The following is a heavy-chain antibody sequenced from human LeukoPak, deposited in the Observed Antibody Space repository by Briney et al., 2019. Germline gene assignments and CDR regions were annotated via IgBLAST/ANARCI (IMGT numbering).Heavy chain of an antibody. D-gene: IGHD6-19*01. J-gene: IGHJ6*03. CDR3: ARDLVEGSGWYYYYMDV. CDR2: INPNSGGT. V-gene: IGHV1-2*02. CDR1: GYTFTGYY. Sequence: ASVKVSCKASGYTFTGYYMHWVRQAPGQGLEWMGWINPNSGGTNYAQKFQGRVTMTRDTSISTAHMELSRLRSDDTAVYYCARDLVEGSGWYYYYMDVWGKGTTVTVSS.